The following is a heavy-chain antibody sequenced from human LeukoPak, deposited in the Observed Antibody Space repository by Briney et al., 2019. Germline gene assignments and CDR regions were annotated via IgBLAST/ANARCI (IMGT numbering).Heavy chain of an antibody. J-gene: IGHJ4*02. CDR2: MYYGGST. D-gene: IGHD5-24*01. Sequence: PSETLSLTCAVYGGSFSGYYWSWIRQPPGKGLEWIGYMYYGGSTNYNPSLKSRVTISVDTSKNQFSLKLRSVTAADSAVYYCARGGEMATVDYWGQETLVTVSS. CDR3: ARGGEMATVDY. CDR1: GGSFSGYY. V-gene: IGHV4-59*01.